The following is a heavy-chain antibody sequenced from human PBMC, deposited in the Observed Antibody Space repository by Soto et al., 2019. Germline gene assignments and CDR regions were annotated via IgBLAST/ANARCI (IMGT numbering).Heavy chain of an antibody. D-gene: IGHD2-21*02. J-gene: IGHJ6*02. CDR2: IIPIFGTA. CDR1: GGTFSSYA. CDR3: ARDDDCGGDCYPLPPYYGMDV. Sequence: GASVKVSCKASGGTFSSYAISWVRQAPGQGPEWMGGIIPIFGTANYAQKFQGRVTITADESTSTAYMELSSLRSEDTAVYYCARDDDCGGDCYPLPPYYGMDVWGQGTTVTVSS. V-gene: IGHV1-69*13.